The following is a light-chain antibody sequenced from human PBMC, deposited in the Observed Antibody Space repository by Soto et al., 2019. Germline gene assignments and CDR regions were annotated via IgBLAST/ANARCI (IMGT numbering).Light chain of an antibody. V-gene: IGKV1-6*01. CDR2: AAS. CDR3: QHYGTSFYT. Sequence: AIQMTQSPSSLSASVGDRVTITCRASQGIRSDLAWYQQKPGKAPKLLIYAASTLQSGVPSRFSGSGSGTDFTLTISSLQPEDFAMYYCQHYGTSFYTFAQGTNLEI. J-gene: IGKJ2*01. CDR1: QGIRSD.